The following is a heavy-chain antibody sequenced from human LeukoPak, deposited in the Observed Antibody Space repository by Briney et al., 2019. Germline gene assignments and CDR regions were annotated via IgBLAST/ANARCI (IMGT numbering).Heavy chain of an antibody. J-gene: IGHJ6*02. CDR1: GYTFTSYD. Sequence: ASVKVSCKASGYTFTSYDINWVRQATGQGLEWMGWMNPNSGNTGYAQKFQGRVTMTRNTSISTAYMELSSLRSEDTAVYYCARGRKERYYYYGMDVWGQGTTVTVSS. CDR3: ARGRKERYYYYGMDV. D-gene: IGHD1-1*01. CDR2: MNPNSGNT. V-gene: IGHV1-8*01.